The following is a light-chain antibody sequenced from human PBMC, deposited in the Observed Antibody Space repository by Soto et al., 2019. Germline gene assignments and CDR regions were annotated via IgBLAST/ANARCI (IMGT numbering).Light chain of an antibody. Sequence: QAVVTQPPSASGTPGQRVTISCSGSSSNIGTNTVIWYQQLPGAAPKLLIYSDNQRPSGVPDRFSGSKSGTSASLAISGLQSEDEADSYCAAWDVSLVVFGGGTKLTVL. CDR1: SSNIGTNT. V-gene: IGLV1-44*01. CDR3: AAWDVSLVV. J-gene: IGLJ2*01. CDR2: SDN.